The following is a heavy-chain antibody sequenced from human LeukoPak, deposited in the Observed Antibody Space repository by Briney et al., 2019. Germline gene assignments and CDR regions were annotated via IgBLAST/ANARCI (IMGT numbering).Heavy chain of an antibody. CDR2: IYYSGST. Sequence: SETLSLTCTVSGGSISSSSYYWGWIRQPPGKGLEWIGSIYYSGSTYYNPSLKSRVTISVDTSKNQFSLKLSSVTAADTAVYYCARDRVVRGVPDTFDYWGQGTLVTVSS. CDR3: ARDRVVRGVPDTFDY. D-gene: IGHD3-10*01. CDR1: GGSISSSSYY. J-gene: IGHJ4*02. V-gene: IGHV4-39*07.